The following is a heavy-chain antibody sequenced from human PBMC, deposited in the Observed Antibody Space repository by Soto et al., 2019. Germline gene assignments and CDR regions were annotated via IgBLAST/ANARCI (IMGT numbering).Heavy chain of an antibody. J-gene: IGHJ4*02. D-gene: IGHD3-3*01. V-gene: IGHV1-18*04. CDR2: ISTYNGNT. CDR1: GYPFTTYG. Sequence: QVQLVQSGDEVKKPGASVKVSCKASGYPFTTYGITWVRQAPGQGLEWMGWISTYNGNTNYAQSLQGRVTMTRETSSTTAYVELRSLRSDDTAVYYCARVMTTFGVVSKGPDHWGQGTLVTVSS. CDR3: ARVMTTFGVVSKGPDH.